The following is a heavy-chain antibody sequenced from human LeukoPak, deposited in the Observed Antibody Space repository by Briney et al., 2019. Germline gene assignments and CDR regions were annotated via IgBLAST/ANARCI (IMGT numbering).Heavy chain of an antibody. J-gene: IGHJ4*02. D-gene: IGHD1-14*01. V-gene: IGHV3-30-3*01. Sequence: GRSLRLSCAASGFTFSSYAMHWVRQAPGKGLEWVAVISYDGSNKYYADSVKGRFTISRDNSKNTLYLQMNSLRAEDTAVYYCARYRDVGSFDYWVQGTLVTVSS. CDR3: ARYRDVGSFDY. CDR1: GFTFSSYA. CDR2: ISYDGSNK.